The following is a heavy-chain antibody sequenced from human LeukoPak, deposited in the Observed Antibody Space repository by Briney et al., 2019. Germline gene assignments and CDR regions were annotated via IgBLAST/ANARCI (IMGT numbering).Heavy chain of an antibody. CDR1: GFTFSNHW. D-gene: IGHD3-16*01. Sequence: GGSLRLSCAASGFTFSNHWMHWVRQAPGRGLVWISRINSDGSSTSYVDSVKGRFTISRNSAKNTLYLQMNSLRAEDTAVYYCAREIGGRAFDIWGQGTMVTVSS. V-gene: IGHV3-74*01. J-gene: IGHJ3*02. CDR3: AREIGGRAFDI. CDR2: INSDGSST.